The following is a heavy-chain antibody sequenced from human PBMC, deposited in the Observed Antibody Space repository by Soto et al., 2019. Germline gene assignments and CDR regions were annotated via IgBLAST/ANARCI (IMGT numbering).Heavy chain of an antibody. D-gene: IGHD3-10*01. CDR1: GYTFTSYG. CDR2: ISAYNGNT. CDR3: ARDLGFEKWFDP. Sequence: ASVKVSCKASGYTFTSYGISWVRQGPGQGVEGMGWISAYNGNTTYAQKLQGRVTMTTDTSTSTAYMEVRSLRSDDTAVYYCARDLGFEKWFDPWGQGTLVTVSS. V-gene: IGHV1-18*04. J-gene: IGHJ5*02.